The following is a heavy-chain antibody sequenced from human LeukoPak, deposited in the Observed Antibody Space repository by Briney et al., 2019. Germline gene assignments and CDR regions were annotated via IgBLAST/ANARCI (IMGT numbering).Heavy chain of an antibody. D-gene: IGHD2-15*01. CDR3: ARGRRYCGAGICTIGLFQY. V-gene: IGHV3-11*01. Sequence: GGSLRLSCAASGFTFSDYYMSWIRQAPGKGREGVSYISSIGSTIYYADSVKGRFTISRDNSKNTLYLKMNSLRAADTAVYYCARGRRYCGAGICTIGLFQYWGQGTLVTVSS. CDR1: GFTFSDYY. CDR2: ISSIGSTI. J-gene: IGHJ1*01.